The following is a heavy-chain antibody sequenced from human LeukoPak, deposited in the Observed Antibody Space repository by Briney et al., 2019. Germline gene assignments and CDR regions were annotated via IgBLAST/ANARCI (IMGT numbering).Heavy chain of an antibody. Sequence: GGSLRLSCAASGFTFSSYSMNWVRQAPGKGLEWVSSISSSSSYIYYADSVKGRFTISSDNAKNSLYLQMNSLRAEDTAVYYCARDSYDSSGSLYYFDYWGQGTLVTVSS. J-gene: IGHJ4*02. CDR1: GFTFSSYS. D-gene: IGHD3-22*01. CDR2: ISSSSSYI. V-gene: IGHV3-21*01. CDR3: ARDSYDSSGSLYYFDY.